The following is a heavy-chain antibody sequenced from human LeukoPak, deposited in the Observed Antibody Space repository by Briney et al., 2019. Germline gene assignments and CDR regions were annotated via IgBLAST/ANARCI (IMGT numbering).Heavy chain of an antibody. J-gene: IGHJ4*02. CDR2: ISAYNGNT. CDR1: GYTFTSYG. Sequence: ASVNVSCKASGYTFTSYGISWVRQAPGQGLEWMGWISAYNGNTNYAQKLQGRVTMTTDTSTSTAYMELRSLRSDDTAVYYCARDGGPGYCSGGSCYSTDYWGQGTLVTVSS. CDR3: ARDGGPGYCSGGSCYSTDY. V-gene: IGHV1-18*01. D-gene: IGHD2-15*01.